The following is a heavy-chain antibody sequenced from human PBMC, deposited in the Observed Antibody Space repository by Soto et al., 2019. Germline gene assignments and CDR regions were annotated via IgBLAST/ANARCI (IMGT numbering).Heavy chain of an antibody. D-gene: IGHD6-19*01. CDR1: GFTFSSYG. CDR3: ARLYTSGWYFDC. V-gene: IGHV3-33*01. CDR2: IWYDGSNK. Sequence: QVQLVDSGGGVVQPGRSLRLSCAASGFTFSSYGMHWVRQAPGKGLDWVAVIWYDGSNKYYADSVKGRFTISRDNSKNTLFLQMNSLRDEDTAVYYCARLYTSGWYFDCWGQGTLVTVS. J-gene: IGHJ4*02.